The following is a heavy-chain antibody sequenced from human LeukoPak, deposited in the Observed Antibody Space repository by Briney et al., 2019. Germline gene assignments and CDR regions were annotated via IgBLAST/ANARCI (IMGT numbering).Heavy chain of an antibody. Sequence: ASVKVSCKASGGTFSSYTISWVRQAPGQGLEWMGRIIPILGIANYAQKFQGRVTMTTDTSTSTAYMELRSLRSDDTAVYYCARGGKYGGNPKTDYWGQGTLVTVSS. CDR1: GGTFSSYT. J-gene: IGHJ4*02. D-gene: IGHD4-23*01. CDR3: ARGGKYGGNPKTDY. CDR2: IIPILGIA. V-gene: IGHV1-69*02.